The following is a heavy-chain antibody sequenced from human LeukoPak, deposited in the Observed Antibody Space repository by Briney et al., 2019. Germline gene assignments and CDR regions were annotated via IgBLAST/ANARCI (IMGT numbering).Heavy chain of an antibody. Sequence: GASVKVPCKASGYTFTGYYMHWVRQAPGQGLEWMGWINPNSGGTNYAQKFQGRVTMTRDTSISTAYMELSRLRSDDTAVYYCAAAFDTAMSYFDYWGQGTLVTVSS. CDR2: INPNSGGT. CDR1: GYTFTGYY. V-gene: IGHV1-2*02. D-gene: IGHD5-18*01. J-gene: IGHJ4*02. CDR3: AAAFDTAMSYFDY.